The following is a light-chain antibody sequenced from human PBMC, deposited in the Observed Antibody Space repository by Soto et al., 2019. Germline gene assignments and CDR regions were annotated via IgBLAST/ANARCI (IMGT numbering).Light chain of an antibody. J-gene: IGKJ1*01. CDR3: LQYGSSPSWT. CDR1: QSVRSVH. Sequence: EIVLTQSPGTLSLSPGERATLSCRASQSVRSVHLAWYQQKPGQAPRLLIYGASSRATGIPERFSGSGSGTEFTLTISRLEPDDFAAYYCLQYGSSPSWTFGQGTKVEVK. V-gene: IGKV3-20*01. CDR2: GAS.